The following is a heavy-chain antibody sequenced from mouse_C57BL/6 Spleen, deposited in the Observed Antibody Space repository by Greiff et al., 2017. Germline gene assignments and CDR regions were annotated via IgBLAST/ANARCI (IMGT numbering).Heavy chain of an antibody. CDR2: ISDGGSYT. Sequence: EVQLVESGGGLVKPGGSLKLSCAASGFTFSSYAMSWVRQTPEKRLEWVATISDGGSYTYYPDNVKGRFTISRDNAKNNLYLQMSHLKSEDTAMHYCARDLFTQEYFDVWGTGTTVTVSS. V-gene: IGHV5-4*01. CDR3: ARDLFTQEYFDV. CDR1: GFTFSSYA. J-gene: IGHJ1*03. D-gene: IGHD1-1*01.